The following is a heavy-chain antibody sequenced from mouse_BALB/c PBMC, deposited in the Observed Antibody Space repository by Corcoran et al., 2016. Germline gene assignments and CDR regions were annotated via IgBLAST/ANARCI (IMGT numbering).Heavy chain of an antibody. D-gene: IGHD2-3*01. V-gene: IGHV3-6*02. Sequence: DVQLQESGPGLVKPSQSLSLTCSVTGYSITSGHYWNWIRQFPGNKLEWMGYISYEGSNNYNPSLKNRISITRDTSKNQFFLKLNSVTTEDTATYYCARDDGYAYWGQGTLVTVSA. CDR1: GYSITSGHY. J-gene: IGHJ3*01. CDR2: ISYEGSN. CDR3: ARDDGYAY.